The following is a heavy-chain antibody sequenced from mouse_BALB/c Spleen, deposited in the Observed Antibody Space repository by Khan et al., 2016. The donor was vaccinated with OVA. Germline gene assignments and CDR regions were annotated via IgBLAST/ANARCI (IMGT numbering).Heavy chain of an antibody. D-gene: IGHD3-3*01. CDR3: ARGRDGAY. Sequence: QIQLVQSGPELKKPGGTVKISCKASGYTFTNYGMIWVKQAPGKGLRWMGWINTYTGEPTYADDFKGRFAFSLETSAITAYLQINNLKNEDTATYFCARGRDGAYGGQGTLVTGSA. CDR1: GYTFTNYG. J-gene: IGHJ3*01. V-gene: IGHV9-3-1*01. CDR2: INTYTGEP.